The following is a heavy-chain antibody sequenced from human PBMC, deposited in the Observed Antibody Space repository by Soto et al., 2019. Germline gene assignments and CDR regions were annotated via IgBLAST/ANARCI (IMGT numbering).Heavy chain of an antibody. J-gene: IGHJ6*02. Sequence: PGESLKISCKGSGYSFDSYWIGWLRQMPGKGLEWMGIIYPGDSDTRYSPSFQGQVTISGDKSISTAYLQWSSLKASDTAMYYCARHSSEMYYDFWSGSLYYGGMDVWGQGTTVTVSS. D-gene: IGHD3-3*01. CDR1: GYSFDSYW. CDR2: IYPGDSDT. CDR3: ARHSSEMYYDFWSGSLYYGGMDV. V-gene: IGHV5-51*01.